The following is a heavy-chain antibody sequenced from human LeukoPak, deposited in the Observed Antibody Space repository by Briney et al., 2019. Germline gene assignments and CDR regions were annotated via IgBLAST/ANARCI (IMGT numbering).Heavy chain of an antibody. CDR3: AREGPDYGDWYYFDY. V-gene: IGHV3-21*01. CDR1: GFTFSSYS. J-gene: IGHJ4*02. Sequence: PGGSLRLSCAASGFTFSSYSMNRVRQAPGKGLEWVSSVSSSSTYIYYADSVKGRFTISRDNAKNSLYLQMNSLRAEDTAVYYCAREGPDYGDWYYFDYWGQGTLVTVSS. CDR2: VSSSSTYI. D-gene: IGHD4-17*01.